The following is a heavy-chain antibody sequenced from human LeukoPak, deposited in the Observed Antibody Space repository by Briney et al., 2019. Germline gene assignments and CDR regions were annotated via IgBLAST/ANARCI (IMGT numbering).Heavy chain of an antibody. V-gene: IGHV3-48*01. CDR3: ARDSVVHLKGGYFDY. Sequence: PGGSLRLSCAASGFTFSSYGMHWVRQAPGKGLEWVSYISSSSSTIYYADSVKGRFTISRDNAKNSLYLQMNSLRAEDTAVYYCARDSVVHLKGGYFDYWGQGTLVTVSS. CDR1: GFTFSSYG. J-gene: IGHJ4*02. D-gene: IGHD1-1*01. CDR2: ISSSSSTI.